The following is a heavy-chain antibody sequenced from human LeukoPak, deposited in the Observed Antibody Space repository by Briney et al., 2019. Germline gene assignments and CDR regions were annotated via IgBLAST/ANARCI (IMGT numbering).Heavy chain of an antibody. CDR1: GYTFTGYY. V-gene: IGHV1-2*06. Sequence: ASVKVSCKASGYTFTGYYMHWVRQAPGQGLEWMGRINPNSGGTNYAQKFQGRVTMTRDTSISTAYMEPSRLRSDDTAVYYCARGPITMVRGVIFNWFDPWGQGTLVTVSS. D-gene: IGHD3-10*01. CDR3: ARGPITMVRGVIFNWFDP. J-gene: IGHJ5*02. CDR2: INPNSGGT.